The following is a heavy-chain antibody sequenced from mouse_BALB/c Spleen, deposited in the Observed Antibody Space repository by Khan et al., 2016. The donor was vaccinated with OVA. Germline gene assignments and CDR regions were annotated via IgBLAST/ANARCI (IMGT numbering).Heavy chain of an antibody. CDR3: ARSVTITTVVATDFDY. V-gene: IGHV3-2*02. CDR2: ISYSGRT. CDR1: GYSITSDYA. J-gene: IGHJ2*01. Sequence: EVQFQESGPGLVKPSQSLSLTCTVTGYSITSDYAWNWIRQFPGNKLEWMGYISYSGRTSYNPSLKSRISITRDTPKNQFFLQLNSVTTEDTATYYCARSVTITTVVATDFDYWGQGTTLTVSS. D-gene: IGHD1-1*01.